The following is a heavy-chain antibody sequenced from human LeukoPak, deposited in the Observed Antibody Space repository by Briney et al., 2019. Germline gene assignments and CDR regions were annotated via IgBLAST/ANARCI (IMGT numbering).Heavy chain of an antibody. V-gene: IGHV4-39*01. D-gene: IGHD3-22*01. CDR3: ARRPGGYYDSSGILEYFDY. CDR2: IYYSGST. Sequence: SETLSLTCTVSGGSISSSSYYWGWIRQPPGKGLEWIGSIYYSGSTYYNPSLKSRVTISVDTSKNQFSLKLSSVTAADTAVYYCARRPGGYYDSSGILEYFDYWGQGTLVTVSS. J-gene: IGHJ4*02. CDR1: GGSISSSSYY.